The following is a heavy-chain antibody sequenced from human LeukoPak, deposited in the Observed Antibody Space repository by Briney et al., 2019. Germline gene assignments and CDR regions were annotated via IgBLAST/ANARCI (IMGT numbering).Heavy chain of an antibody. CDR1: GFTFSSYG. CDR3: AKDPRDGYNGNYFDY. V-gene: IGHV3-30*18. CDR2: TSYDGSNK. J-gene: IGHJ4*02. Sequence: GGSLRLSCAASGFTFSSYGMHWVRQAPGKGLEWVAVTSYDGSNKYYADSVKGRFTISRDNSKNTLYLQMNSLRAEDTAVYYCAKDPRDGYNGNYFDYWGQGTLVTVSS. D-gene: IGHD5-24*01.